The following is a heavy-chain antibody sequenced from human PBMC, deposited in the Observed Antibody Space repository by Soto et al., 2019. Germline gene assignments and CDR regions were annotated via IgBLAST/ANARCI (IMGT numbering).Heavy chain of an antibody. CDR3: ARDLSIFLFDY. Sequence: ASVKVSCKASGYTFTSYGISWVRQAPGQGLEWMGWISAYNGNTKYAQKLQGRVTMTTDTSTSTAYIELRSLRSDDTAVYYCARDLSIFLFDYWGQGTLVTVSS. J-gene: IGHJ4*02. CDR2: ISAYNGNT. V-gene: IGHV1-18*01. CDR1: GYTFTSYG. D-gene: IGHD3-9*01.